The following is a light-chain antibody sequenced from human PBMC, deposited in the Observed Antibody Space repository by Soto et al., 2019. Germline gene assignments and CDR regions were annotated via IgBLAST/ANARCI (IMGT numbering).Light chain of an antibody. J-gene: IGKJ5*01. Sequence: EIVLTQSPGTLSLSPGGRATLSCRASQSVSRRLAWYQHRPGQSSRLLISGASMRASGVPVRFSGSGSGTDFTLTISRLEPEDFAVYYCQHYGETPITFGLGTRLE. CDR2: GAS. CDR3: QHYGETPIT. V-gene: IGKV3-20*01. CDR1: QSVSRR.